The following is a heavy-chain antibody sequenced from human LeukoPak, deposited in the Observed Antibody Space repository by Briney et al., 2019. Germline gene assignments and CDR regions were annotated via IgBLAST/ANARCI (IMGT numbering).Heavy chain of an antibody. CDR3: ALIVVAGTRFDY. D-gene: IGHD6-19*01. CDR1: GYTFTGYY. CDR2: INPKSGGT. V-gene: IGHV1-2*06. J-gene: IGHJ4*02. Sequence: GASVKVSCKASGYTFTGYYIHWVRQAPGQGLERMGRINPKSGGTNYAQKFQGRVTMTRDTSISTAYMELSRLRSDDTAVYYCALIVVAGTRFDYWGQGTLVTVSS.